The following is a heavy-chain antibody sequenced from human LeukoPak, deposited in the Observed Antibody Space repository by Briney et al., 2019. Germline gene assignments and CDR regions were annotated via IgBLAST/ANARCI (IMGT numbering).Heavy chain of an antibody. D-gene: IGHD1-26*01. CDR3: ARFGVGAIAFDI. V-gene: IGHV4-59*01. J-gene: IGHJ3*02. Sequence: SETLSLTCTVSGGSISSYYWSWIRQPPGKGLEWIGYIYYSGSTNYNPSLKSRVTISVDTSKNQFSLKLSSVTAADTAVYYCARFGVGAIAFDIWGQGTIVTVFS. CDR2: IYYSGST. CDR1: GGSISSYY.